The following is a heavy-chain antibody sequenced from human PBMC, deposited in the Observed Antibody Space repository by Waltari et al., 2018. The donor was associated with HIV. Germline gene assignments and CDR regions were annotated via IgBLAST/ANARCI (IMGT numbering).Heavy chain of an antibody. Sequence: EVQLLESGGALVQPGGSLILSCVASGFSFSSYSMSWVRQAPGKGLEWVSAMSGSDGSTYYGDSVKGRFTISKENSKNTLYLQMSSLRAEDTSIYYCAKGGDYDSWGQGTLVTVSS. V-gene: IGHV3-23*01. CDR2: MSGSDGST. D-gene: IGHD4-17*01. J-gene: IGHJ4*02. CDR3: AKGGDYDS. CDR1: GFSFSSYS.